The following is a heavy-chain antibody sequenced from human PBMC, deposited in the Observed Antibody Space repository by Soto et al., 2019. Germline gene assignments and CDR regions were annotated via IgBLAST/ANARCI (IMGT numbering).Heavy chain of an antibody. V-gene: IGHV4-4*07. CDR3: AITTADSYYFDY. CDR2: IYTSGST. D-gene: IGHD2-2*01. CDR1: GGSISSYY. J-gene: IGHJ4*02. Sequence: SETLSLTCTVSGGSISSYYWSWIRQPAGKGLEWIGRIYTSGSTNYNPYLKSRVTMSVDTSKNQFSLKLSSVTAADTAVYYCAITTADSYYFDYWGQGTLVTVSS.